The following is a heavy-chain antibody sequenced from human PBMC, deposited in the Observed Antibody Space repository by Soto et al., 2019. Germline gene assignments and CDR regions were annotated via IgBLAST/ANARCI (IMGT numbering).Heavy chain of an antibody. D-gene: IGHD6-13*01. CDR3: ARVMVAAAGMHSPSYYYYGMDV. CDR1: GGSISSYY. J-gene: IGHJ6*02. CDR2: IYYSGST. V-gene: IGHV4-59*12. Sequence: SETLSLTCTVSGGSISSYYWSWIRQPPGKGLEWIGYIYYSGSTNYNPSLKSRVTISVDTSKNQFSLKLSSVTAADTAVYYCARVMVAAAGMHSPSYYYYGMDVWGQGTTVTVSS.